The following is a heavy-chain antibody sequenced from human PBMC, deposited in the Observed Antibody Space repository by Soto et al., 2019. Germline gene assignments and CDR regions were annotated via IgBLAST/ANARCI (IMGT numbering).Heavy chain of an antibody. J-gene: IGHJ6*02. V-gene: IGHV3-21*01. CDR2: ISSSSSYI. D-gene: IGHD2-15*01. Sequence: GGSLRLSCAASGFTFSSYSMNWVRQAPGKGLEWVSSISSSSSYIYYADSVKGRFTISRDNAKNSLYLQMNSLRAEDTAVYYCASGTSPHCSGGSCYSRYYYYGMDVWGQGTTVTVSS. CDR1: GFTFSSYS. CDR3: ASGTSPHCSGGSCYSRYYYYGMDV.